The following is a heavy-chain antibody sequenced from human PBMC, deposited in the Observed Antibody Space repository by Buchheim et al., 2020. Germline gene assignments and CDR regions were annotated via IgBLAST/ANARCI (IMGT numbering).Heavy chain of an antibody. D-gene: IGHD3-3*01. Sequence: QVQLQESGPGLVKPSETLSLTCTVSGGSISSYYWSWIRQPPGKGLEWIGYIYYSGSTNYNPSLKSRVTISVDTSKNQFSLKLSSVTAADTAVYYCAGSFGVVILGYWGQGTL. CDR1: GGSISSYY. V-gene: IGHV4-59*01. J-gene: IGHJ4*02. CDR3: AGSFGVVILGY. CDR2: IYYSGST.